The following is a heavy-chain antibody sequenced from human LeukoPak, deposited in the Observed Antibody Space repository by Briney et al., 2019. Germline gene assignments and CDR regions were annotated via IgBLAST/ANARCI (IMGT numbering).Heavy chain of an antibody. V-gene: IGHV4-39*01. CDR3: ARQVGATTLIDS. CDR2: IYFIGTN. Sequence: SETLSLTCTDSAGSISSRNHYWGWIRQPPGKGLEWIGSIYFIGTNYYNPSLKSRVTISVDTSKNQLSLKLSSVTAADTALYYCARQVGATTLIDSWGQGTLVTVSS. CDR1: AGSISSRNHY. D-gene: IGHD1-26*01. J-gene: IGHJ4*02.